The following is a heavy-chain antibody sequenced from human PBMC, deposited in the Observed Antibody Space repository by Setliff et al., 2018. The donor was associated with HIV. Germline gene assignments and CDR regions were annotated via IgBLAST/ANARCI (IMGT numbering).Heavy chain of an antibody. CDR1: GGSISSSSYY. CDR2: FHYSAST. J-gene: IGHJ6*02. V-gene: IGHV4-39*07. CDR3: ARGLSVYSYANVYYYHGMDV. D-gene: IGHD5-18*01. Sequence: SETLSLTCNVSGGSISSSSYYWGWIRQPPGKGLEWIGSFHYSASTSYNPSLRSRVTISVDTSKNQFSLKLSSVTAADTAVYYCARGLSVYSYANVYYYHGMDVWGQGTTVTVSS.